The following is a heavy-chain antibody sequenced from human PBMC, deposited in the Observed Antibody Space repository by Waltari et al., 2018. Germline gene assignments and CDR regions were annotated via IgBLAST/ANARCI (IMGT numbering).Heavy chain of an antibody. Sequence: EVQLLESGGGLVQPGGSLRLSCAASGFTFSSYAMSWVRQAPGKGLEWVSAISGIGVSTYYADSVKGRFTISRDNSKNTLYLQMNSLRAEDTAVYYCAKGPRVLRFEPGFDYWGQGTLVTVSS. D-gene: IGHD3-16*01. CDR2: ISGIGVST. J-gene: IGHJ4*02. CDR3: AKGPRVLRFEPGFDY. V-gene: IGHV3-23*01. CDR1: GFTFSSYA.